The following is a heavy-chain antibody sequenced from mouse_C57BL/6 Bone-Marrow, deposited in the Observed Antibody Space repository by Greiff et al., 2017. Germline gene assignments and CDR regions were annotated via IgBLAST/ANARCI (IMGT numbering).Heavy chain of an antibody. J-gene: IGHJ3*01. V-gene: IGHV1-55*01. CDR2: IYPGSGST. D-gene: IGHD2-5*01. Sequence: QVQLQQPGAELVKPGASVKMSCKASGYTFTRYWITWVKQRPGQGLEWIGDIYPGSGSTNYNEKFKSKATLTVDTSSSTAYMQLSSLTSEDSAVYYCARVKTYSNYSWFAYWGQGTLVTVSA. CDR3: ARVKTYSNYSWFAY. CDR1: GYTFTRYW.